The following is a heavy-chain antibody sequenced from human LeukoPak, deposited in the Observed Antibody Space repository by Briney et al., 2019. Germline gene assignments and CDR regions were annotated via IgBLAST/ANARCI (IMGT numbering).Heavy chain of an antibody. V-gene: IGHV1-69*13. CDR1: GGTFSSYA. J-gene: IGHJ1*01. Sequence: SVKVSCKASGGTFSSYAISWVRQAPGQGLEWMGGIIPIFGTANYAQKFQGRVTTTADESTSTAYMELSSLRSEDTAVYYCARGNVLTGYHKYFQHWGQGTLVTVSS. D-gene: IGHD3-9*01. CDR3: ARGNVLTGYHKYFQH. CDR2: IIPIFGTA.